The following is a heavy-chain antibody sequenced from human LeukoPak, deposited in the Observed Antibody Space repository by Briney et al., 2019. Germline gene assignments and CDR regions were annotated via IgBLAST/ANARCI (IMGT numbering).Heavy chain of an antibody. D-gene: IGHD6-6*01. CDR3: AKDPIAARRVNWFDP. J-gene: IGHJ5*02. CDR1: GFTFSSYA. Sequence: PGGSLRLSCAASGFTFSSYAMSWVRQAPGKGLEWVSAISGSGGSTYYADSVKGRFTISRDNSKNTLYLQMNSLRAEDTAVYYCAKDPIAARRVNWFDPWGQGTLVTVSS. CDR2: ISGSGGST. V-gene: IGHV3-23*01.